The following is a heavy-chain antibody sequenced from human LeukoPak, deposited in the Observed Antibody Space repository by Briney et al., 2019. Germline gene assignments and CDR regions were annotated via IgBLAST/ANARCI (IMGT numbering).Heavy chain of an antibody. D-gene: IGHD4-17*01. CDR3: ARNSYYGDYFDY. Sequence: SETLSLTCAVYGGSFSGYYCSWIRQPPGKGLEWIGEINHSGSTNYNPSLKSRVTISVDTSKNQFSLKLSSVTAADTAVYYCARNSYYGDYFDYWGQGTLVTVSS. V-gene: IGHV4-34*01. CDR2: INHSGST. J-gene: IGHJ4*02. CDR1: GGSFSGYY.